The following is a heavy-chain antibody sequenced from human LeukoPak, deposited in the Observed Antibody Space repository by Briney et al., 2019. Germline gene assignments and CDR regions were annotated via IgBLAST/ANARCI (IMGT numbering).Heavy chain of an antibody. V-gene: IGHV4-34*01. CDR3: ASEGYDILTSYSSPY. Sequence: RSSETLSLTCAVYGGSFSGYYWSWIRQPPGKGLEWIGEINHSGSTNYNPSLKSRVTISVDTSKNQFSLKLSSVTAADTAVYYCASEGYDILTSYSSPYWGQGTLVTVSS. CDR2: INHSGST. CDR1: GGSFSGYY. D-gene: IGHD3-9*01. J-gene: IGHJ4*02.